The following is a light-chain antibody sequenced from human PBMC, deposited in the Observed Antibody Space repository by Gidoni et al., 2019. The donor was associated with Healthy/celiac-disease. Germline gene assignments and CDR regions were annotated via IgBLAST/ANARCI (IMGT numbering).Light chain of an antibody. CDR3: QPSYRTL. Sequence: DIQMTQSPSSLSASVGDRVTITCRASQSISSYLNWYQQKPGKAPKLLIYAASSLQSGVPSRFSGSGSGPDFTLTISSLQPEDFAPYYCQPSYRTLFGPGTKVDIQ. CDR2: AAS. CDR1: QSISSY. J-gene: IGKJ3*01. V-gene: IGKV1-39*01.